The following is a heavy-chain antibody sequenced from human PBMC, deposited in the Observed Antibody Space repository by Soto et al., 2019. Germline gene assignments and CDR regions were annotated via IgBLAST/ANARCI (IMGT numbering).Heavy chain of an antibody. D-gene: IGHD3-3*01. V-gene: IGHV5-51*01. Sequence: GESLKISCKGSGYNFAVYWIAWVRQMPGKGLELMRIIYPSDSDTRYRPSFQGQVTISADKSISSAYLQWSSLRASDTAMYYCARGGVSTRTFDYWGQGTPVTVSS. J-gene: IGHJ4*02. CDR3: ARGGVSTRTFDY. CDR1: GYNFAVYW. CDR2: IYPSDSDT.